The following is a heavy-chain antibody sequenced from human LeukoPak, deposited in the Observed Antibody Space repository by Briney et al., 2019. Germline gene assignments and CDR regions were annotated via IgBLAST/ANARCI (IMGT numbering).Heavy chain of an antibody. Sequence: GGSLRLSCAASGFTFSSYAMHWVRQAPGKGLEWVAVISYDGSNKYYADSVKGRFTISRDNSKNTLYLQMNSLRAEDTAVYYCARSGYSSSHYYYYYGMDVWGQGTTVTVSS. V-gene: IGHV3-30-3*01. CDR1: GFTFSSYA. CDR2: ISYDGSNK. J-gene: IGHJ6*02. D-gene: IGHD6-6*01. CDR3: ARSGYSSSHYYYYYGMDV.